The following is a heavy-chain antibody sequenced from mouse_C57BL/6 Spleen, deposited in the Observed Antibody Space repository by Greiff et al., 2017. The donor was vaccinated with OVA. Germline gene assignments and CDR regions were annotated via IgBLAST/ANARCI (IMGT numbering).Heavy chain of an antibody. CDR2: IDPEDGET. J-gene: IGHJ4*01. CDR1: GFNIKDYY. D-gene: IGHD1-1*01. V-gene: IGHV14-2*01. CDR3: ACYYYGSSCAMAY. Sequence: VQLQQSGAELVKPGASVKLSCTASGFNIKDYYMHWVKQRTEQGLEWIGRIDPEDGETKYAAKFQGKATITADKSSNTAYLQLSSLTSEETAVYYSACYYYGSSCAMAYWGQGTSVTVSS.